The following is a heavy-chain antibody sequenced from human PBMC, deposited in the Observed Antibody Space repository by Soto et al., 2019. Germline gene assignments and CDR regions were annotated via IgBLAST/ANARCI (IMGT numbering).Heavy chain of an antibody. CDR3: ASGKDYAEGGY. V-gene: IGHV3-48*02. J-gene: IGHJ4*02. D-gene: IGHD4-17*01. CDR1: GFTVSSYS. Sequence: EVQLVESGGGLVQPGGSLRLSCAASGFTVSSYSMNWVRQAPGRGLEWVSYISSSSSTIYYADSVKGRFTISRDNAKNSLYLQMNSRRDEDTAWYYCASGKDYAEGGYWGQGTLVTVSS. CDR2: ISSSSSTI.